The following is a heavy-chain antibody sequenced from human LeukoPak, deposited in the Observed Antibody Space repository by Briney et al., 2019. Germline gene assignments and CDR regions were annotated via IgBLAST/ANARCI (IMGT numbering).Heavy chain of an antibody. V-gene: IGHV4-34*01. CDR1: GGSFSGYY. D-gene: IGHD6-19*01. CDR3: ARDGVAGDNWFDP. J-gene: IGHJ5*02. Sequence: SETLSLTCAVYGGSFSGYYWSWIRQPPGKGLEWIGEINHSGSTNYNPSLKSRVTISVDTSKNQFSLKLSSVTAADTAVYYCARDGVAGDNWFDPWGQGTLVTVSS. CDR2: INHSGST.